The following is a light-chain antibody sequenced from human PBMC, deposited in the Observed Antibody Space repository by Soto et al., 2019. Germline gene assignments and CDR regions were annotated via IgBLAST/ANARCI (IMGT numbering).Light chain of an antibody. Sequence: DIQMTQSPSSLSASVGDRVTITCRASQSIRSYLNWYQQKPGKAPKLLIYAASSLQSGVPSRFSGSGSGTDFILTISSVQPEDFATYYCQQSYRTPPWTFGQGTKVEIK. V-gene: IGKV1-39*01. J-gene: IGKJ1*01. CDR3: QQSYRTPPWT. CDR2: AAS. CDR1: QSIRSY.